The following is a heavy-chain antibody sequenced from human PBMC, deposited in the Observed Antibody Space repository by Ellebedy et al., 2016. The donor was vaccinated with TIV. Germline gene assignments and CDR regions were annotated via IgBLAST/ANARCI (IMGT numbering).Heavy chain of an antibody. V-gene: IGHV1-18*01. CDR2: ISAYNGNT. Sequence: ASVKVSXXASGYTFTSYGISWVRQAPGQGLEWMGWISAYNGNTNYAQKLQGRVTMTTDTSTSTAYMELRSLRSDDTAVYYCARGLLDPFYYYGMDVWGQGTTVTVSS. CDR1: GYTFTSYG. CDR3: ARGLLDPFYYYGMDV. D-gene: IGHD2-15*01. J-gene: IGHJ6*02.